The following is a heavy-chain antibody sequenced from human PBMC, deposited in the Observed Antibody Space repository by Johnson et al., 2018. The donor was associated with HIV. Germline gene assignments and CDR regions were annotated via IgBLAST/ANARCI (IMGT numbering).Heavy chain of an antibody. CDR1: GFTFSSYA. CDR3: ARVSLYGSDAFDI. CDR2: ISYDGSNK. Sequence: QMQLVESGGGVVQPGRSLRLSCAASGFTFSSYAMHWVRQAPGKGLEWVAVISYDGSNKYYADSVKGRFTISRDNSKNTLYLQMNSLRAEDTAVYYCARVSLYGSDAFDIWGQGTMVTVSS. D-gene: IGHD5-24*01. J-gene: IGHJ3*02. V-gene: IGHV3-30-3*01.